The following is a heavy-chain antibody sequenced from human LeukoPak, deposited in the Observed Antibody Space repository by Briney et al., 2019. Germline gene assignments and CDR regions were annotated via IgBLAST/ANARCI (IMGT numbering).Heavy chain of an antibody. CDR3: ARAPCAGSCHDDH. Sequence: SETLSLTCTVSGGSISHYFWSWIRQPAGKGLEWIGRISNSGRSIYNPSLKSRLTMSIDTSKNQFSLKLTSVSAADTAVYYCARAPCAGSCHDDHWGQGTLVTVSS. D-gene: IGHD2-8*02. J-gene: IGHJ5*02. CDR2: ISNSGRS. V-gene: IGHV4-4*07. CDR1: GGSISHYF.